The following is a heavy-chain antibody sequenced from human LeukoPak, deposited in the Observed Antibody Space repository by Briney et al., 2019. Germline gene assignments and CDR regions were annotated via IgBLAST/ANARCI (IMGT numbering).Heavy chain of an antibody. D-gene: IGHD6-13*01. V-gene: IGHV3-30*18. CDR1: GFTFSSYA. CDR2: ISYDGSNT. J-gene: IGHJ4*02. CDR3: AKDRYSKAAGTFDY. Sequence: GGSLRLSCAASGFTFSSYAMSWVRQAPAKGLEWVAVISYDGSNTYYADSVKGRFTISRDNSKNTLYLQMNSLRAEDTAVYYCAKDRYSKAAGTFDYWGQGTLVTVSS.